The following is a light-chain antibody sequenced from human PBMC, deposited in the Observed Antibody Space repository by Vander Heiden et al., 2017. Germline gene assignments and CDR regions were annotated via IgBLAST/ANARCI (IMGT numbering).Light chain of an antibody. J-gene: IGKJ2*01. CDR2: GAS. CDR1: PGVSSN. V-gene: IGKV3-15*01. Sequence: EILMTQSPATLSVSPGERATLSCRASPGVSSNLAWHQQKHGQAPRHLIYGASTRTTSITARFSSSGSGTALTLIISSMQSADFAVFYCQQYNNWPPGYTFGQGTKLEIK. CDR3: QQYNNWPPGYT.